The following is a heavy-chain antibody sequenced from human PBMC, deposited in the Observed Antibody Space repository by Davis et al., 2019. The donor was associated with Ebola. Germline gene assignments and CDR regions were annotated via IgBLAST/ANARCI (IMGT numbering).Heavy chain of an antibody. Sequence: ASVKVSCKASGYTFTSYYMHWVRQAPGQGLEWMGIINPSGGSTRYAQKFQGRVTMTRDTSTSTVYMELRSRRSDDTAVYYCARGGMAAAGIWNYYYYGMDVWGQGTTVTVSS. V-gene: IGHV1-46*01. CDR3: ARGGMAAAGIWNYYYYGMDV. CDR2: INPSGGST. D-gene: IGHD6-13*01. J-gene: IGHJ6*02. CDR1: GYTFTSYY.